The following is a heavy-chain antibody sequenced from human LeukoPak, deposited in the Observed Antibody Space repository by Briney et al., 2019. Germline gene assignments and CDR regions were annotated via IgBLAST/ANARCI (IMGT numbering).Heavy chain of an antibody. CDR1: GYTFTGYF. V-gene: IGHV1-2*02. CDR2: INPNSGGT. J-gene: IGHJ6*02. CDR3: ARDYGGNSGMDV. D-gene: IGHD4-23*01. Sequence: RASVKVSCKASGYTFTGYFIHWVRQAPGEGLDWMGWINPNSGGTNYAQKFQGRVTMTRDMSVTTAYMELSSLRSDDTAVYYCARDYGGNSGMDVWGLGTTVTVS.